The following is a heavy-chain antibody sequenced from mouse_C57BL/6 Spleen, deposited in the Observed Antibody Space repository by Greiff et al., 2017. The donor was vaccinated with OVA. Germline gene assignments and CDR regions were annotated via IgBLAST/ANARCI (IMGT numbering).Heavy chain of an antibody. CDR2: ISNLAYSI. V-gene: IGHV5-15*04. D-gene: IGHD1-1*01. CDR1: GFTFSDYG. CDR3: ERRGVVATGGAMDY. J-gene: IGHJ4*01. Sequence: EVMLVESGGGLVQPGGSLKLSCAASGFTFSDYGMAWVRQAPRKGPEWVAFISNLAYSIYYADTVTGRFTISRENAKNTLYREKSNVRSEDTAMNYGERRGVVATGGAMDYWGQGTSVTVSS.